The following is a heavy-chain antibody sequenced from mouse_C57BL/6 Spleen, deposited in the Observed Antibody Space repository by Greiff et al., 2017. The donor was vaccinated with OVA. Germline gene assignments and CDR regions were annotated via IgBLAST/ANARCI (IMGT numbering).Heavy chain of an antibody. CDR2: IYPSDSET. J-gene: IGHJ4*01. D-gene: IGHD2-3*01. CDR3: ARAWLLYAMDY. CDR1: GYTFTSYW. V-gene: IGHV1-61*01. Sequence: QVQLQQPGAELVRPGSSVKLSCKASGYTFTSYWMDWVKQRPGQGLEWIGNIYPSDSETHYNQKFKDKATLTVDKSSSTAYMQLSSLTSEDSAVYYCARAWLLYAMDYWGQGTSVTVSS.